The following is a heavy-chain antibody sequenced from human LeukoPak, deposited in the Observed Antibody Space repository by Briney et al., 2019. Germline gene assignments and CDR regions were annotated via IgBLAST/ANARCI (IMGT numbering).Heavy chain of an antibody. D-gene: IGHD5-18*01. Sequence: GGSLRLSCAASGFTFSSYSMNWVRQAPGKGLEWVSSISSSSSYIYYADSVKGRFTISRDNAKNSLYLQMNSLRAEDTAVYYCARGRYSYGYKWFDPWGQGTLVTVSA. CDR2: ISSSSSYI. CDR3: ARGRYSYGYKWFDP. J-gene: IGHJ5*02. CDR1: GFTFSSYS. V-gene: IGHV3-21*01.